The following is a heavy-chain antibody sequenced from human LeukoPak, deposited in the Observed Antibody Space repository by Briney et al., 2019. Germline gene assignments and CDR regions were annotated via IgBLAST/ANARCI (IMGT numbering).Heavy chain of an antibody. CDR1: GFTFDDYA. V-gene: IGHV3-43*02. D-gene: IGHD3-22*01. J-gene: IGHJ4*02. CDR3: AKEKFQFFYDSSGYYHNYFDY. CDR2: ISGDGGRT. Sequence: GGSLRLSCAASGFTFDDYAMHWVRQAPGKGLEWVSLISGDGGRTSYADSVKGRFTISRDNSKSSLFLQMNSLRTADTALYYCAKEKFQFFYDSSGYYHNYFDYWGQGTLVAVSS.